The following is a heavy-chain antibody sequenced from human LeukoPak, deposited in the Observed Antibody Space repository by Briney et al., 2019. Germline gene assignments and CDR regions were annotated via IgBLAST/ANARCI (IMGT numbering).Heavy chain of an antibody. CDR3: ARASLPGWYFDL. CDR1: GYTFTSYY. Sequence: RASVKVSCKASGYTFTSYYMHWVRQAPGQGLEWMGTINPSGGSTSYAQKFQGRVTMTRDTSTSTVYMELSSLRSEDTAVYYCARASLPGWYFDLWGRGTLVTVSS. V-gene: IGHV1-46*01. CDR2: INPSGGST. J-gene: IGHJ2*01.